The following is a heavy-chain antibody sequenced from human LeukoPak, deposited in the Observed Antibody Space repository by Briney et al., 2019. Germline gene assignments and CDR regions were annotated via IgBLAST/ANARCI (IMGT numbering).Heavy chain of an antibody. D-gene: IGHD3-22*01. Sequence: GASVKVSCKASGYTFTNYGISWVRQAPGQGLEWLGWLSAYNGKTSYAQRLQGRVTMTTDTSTSTAYMDLRSLRSDDTAVYYCARDTGSGYRTDAFDIWGQGTMVTVSS. CDR2: LSAYNGKT. J-gene: IGHJ3*02. V-gene: IGHV1-18*01. CDR1: GYTFTNYG. CDR3: ARDTGSGYRTDAFDI.